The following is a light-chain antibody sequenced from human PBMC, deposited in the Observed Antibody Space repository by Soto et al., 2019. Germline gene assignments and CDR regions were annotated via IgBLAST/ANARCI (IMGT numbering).Light chain of an antibody. CDR1: QSVSSN. CDR2: GAS. V-gene: IGKV3-15*01. CDR3: QQYNNWPKWT. J-gene: IGKJ1*01. Sequence: EIVMTQSAATLSVSPGERSTLSCSSSQSVSSNLAWYQQKPGQAPRLLIYGASTRATGIPARFSGSGSGTEFTLTISSLQSEDFAVYYCQQYNNWPKWTFGQGTKVDIK.